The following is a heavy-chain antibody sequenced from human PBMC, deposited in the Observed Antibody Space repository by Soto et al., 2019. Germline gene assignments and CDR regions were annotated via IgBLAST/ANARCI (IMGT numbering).Heavy chain of an antibody. CDR2: ISYDGSNK. V-gene: IGHV3-30*18. Sequence: QVQLVESGGGVVQPGRSLRLSCAASGFTFSSYGMHWVRQAPGEGLEWVALISYDGSNKYYADSVKGRFTISRDYSKNXLXLXXNSLRDEDTAVYYCAKGPAIVLVPAAMNYYYGMDVWGQGTTVTVSS. CDR3: AKGPAIVLVPAAMNYYYGMDV. CDR1: GFTFSSYG. D-gene: IGHD2-2*01. J-gene: IGHJ6*02.